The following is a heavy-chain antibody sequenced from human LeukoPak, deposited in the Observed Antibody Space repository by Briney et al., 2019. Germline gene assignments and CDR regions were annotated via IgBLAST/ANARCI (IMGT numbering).Heavy chain of an antibody. V-gene: IGHV4-4*07. CDR3: ARNVVQVAGTRYYYYYMDV. Sequence: SETLSLTCTVSGGSISSYYWSWIRQPAGKGLEWIGRIYTSGSTNYNPSLKSRVTMSVDTSKNQFSLKLSSVTAADTAVYYCARNVVQVAGTRYYYYYMDVWGKGTTVTISS. J-gene: IGHJ6*03. CDR2: IYTSGST. CDR1: GGSISSYY. D-gene: IGHD6-19*01.